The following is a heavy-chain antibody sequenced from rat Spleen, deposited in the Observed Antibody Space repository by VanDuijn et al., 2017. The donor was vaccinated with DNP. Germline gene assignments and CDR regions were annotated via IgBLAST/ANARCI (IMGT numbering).Heavy chain of an antibody. CDR3: ARVLYYSGEGFAY. Sequence: EVRLQESGPGLVKPSQSLSLTCSVTGYSITRNYWGWIRKLPGNKMEWIGYISYSGSTGYNPSLKSRISITRDTSKNQFFLQLNSVTTEDTATYYCARVLYYSGEGFAYWGQGTLVTVSS. V-gene: IGHV3-1*01. J-gene: IGHJ3*01. D-gene: IGHD1-1*01. CDR1: GYSITRNY. CDR2: ISYSGST.